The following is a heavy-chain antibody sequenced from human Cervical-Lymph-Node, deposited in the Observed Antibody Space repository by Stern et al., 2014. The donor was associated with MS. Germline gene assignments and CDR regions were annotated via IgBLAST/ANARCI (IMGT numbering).Heavy chain of an antibody. D-gene: IGHD2/OR15-2a*01. Sequence: VQLVESGGGVVQPGRPLRLSCVASGFTFGSCAMHWVRKAPGKGMAWVACVAYDGSNKYYADSVKGRFTISRDNSQNTLYMQMSSLRPEDTAVYYCAKDRQYLTYFFDHWGQGSLVTVSS. J-gene: IGHJ5*02. CDR3: AKDRQYLTYFFDH. CDR2: VAYDGSNK. V-gene: IGHV3-30*18. CDR1: GFTFGSCA.